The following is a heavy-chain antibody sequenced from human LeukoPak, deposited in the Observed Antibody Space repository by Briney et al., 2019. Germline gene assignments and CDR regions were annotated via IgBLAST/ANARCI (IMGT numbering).Heavy chain of an antibody. CDR2: IYSGGSA. CDR3: ARGGVGAPYYFDY. D-gene: IGHD1-26*01. CDR1: GFTVSSNY. Sequence: PGGSLRLSCAASGFTVSSNYMSWVRQAPGKGLEWVSVIYSGGSAYYADSVKGRFTISRVNSKNTLYLQMNSLRAEDTAVYYCARGGVGAPYYFDYWGQGTLVTVSS. V-gene: IGHV3-66*01. J-gene: IGHJ4*02.